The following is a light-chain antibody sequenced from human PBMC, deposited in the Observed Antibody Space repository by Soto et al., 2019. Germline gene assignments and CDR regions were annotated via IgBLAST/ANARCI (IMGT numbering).Light chain of an antibody. V-gene: IGLV1-40*01. CDR2: NNN. Sequence: QSVLTQPPSVSGAPGQRVTISCTGSSSNIGAGYDVHWYQQLPGTAPKLLIYNNNNRPSGVPDRFSGSKSGTSASPAITGLRAGEEVVYYGQSYAGGRIVFVLGMGTKVT. CDR3: QSYAGGRIVFV. J-gene: IGLJ1*01. CDR1: SSNIGAGYD.